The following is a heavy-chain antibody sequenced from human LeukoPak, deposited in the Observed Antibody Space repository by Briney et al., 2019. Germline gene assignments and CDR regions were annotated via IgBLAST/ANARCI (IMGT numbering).Heavy chain of an antibody. CDR2: INWSGGRT. Sequence: PGGSLRLSCAASGFTFDDYGMSWVRQAPGKGLEWVSGINWSGGRTGYADSVKGRFTISRDNSKSTLYLQMNSLRAEDTAIYHCASLSGVIVPGHWGQGTLVTVSS. D-gene: IGHD3-22*01. CDR3: ASLSGVIVPGH. CDR1: GFTFDDYG. V-gene: IGHV3-20*01. J-gene: IGHJ4*02.